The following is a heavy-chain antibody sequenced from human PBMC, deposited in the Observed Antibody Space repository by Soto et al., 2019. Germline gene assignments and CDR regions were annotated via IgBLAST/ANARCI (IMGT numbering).Heavy chain of an antibody. CDR2: IYYSGST. Sequence: QLQLQESGPGLVKPSETLSLTCTVSGDSISSSIYYWGWIRQPPGKGLEWIGTIYYSGSTFYNPSLKGRVTISVDTSKTQFSLWLSSVTAADTAVYSCASQAAVGTRRGACYFDYWGQGTLVTVSS. D-gene: IGHD6-13*01. CDR1: GDSISSSIYY. V-gene: IGHV4-39*01. J-gene: IGHJ4*02. CDR3: ASQAAVGTRRGACYFDY.